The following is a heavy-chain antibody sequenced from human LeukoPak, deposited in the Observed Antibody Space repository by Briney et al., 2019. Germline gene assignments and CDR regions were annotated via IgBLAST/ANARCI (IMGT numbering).Heavy chain of an antibody. CDR1: GGSFSGDF. CDR2: INHGGST. J-gene: IGHJ5*02. V-gene: IGHV4-34*01. D-gene: IGHD6-19*01. CDR3: ARKEQWLETGWFDP. Sequence: SETLSLTCAVYGGSFSGDFWSWIRQSPGKGLEWIGEINHGGSTTYNPSLQSRVTMSVDTSTNQISLKMTSVTAADTAVYYCARKEQWLETGWFDPWGQGTLVTVSS.